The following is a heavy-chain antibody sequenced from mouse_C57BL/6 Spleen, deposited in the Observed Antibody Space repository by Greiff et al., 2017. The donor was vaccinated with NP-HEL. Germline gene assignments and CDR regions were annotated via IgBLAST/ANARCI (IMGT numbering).Heavy chain of an antibody. CDR3: AREGYGSQPFAY. Sequence: VQLQQSGAELMKPGASVKLSCKATGYTFTGYWIEWVKQRPGHGLEWIGEILPGSGSTNYNKKFKGKATFTADTSSNTAYMQLSSLTTEDSAIYCGAREGYGSQPFAYWGQGTLVTVSA. CDR1: GYTFTGYW. V-gene: IGHV1-9*01. CDR2: ILPGSGST. J-gene: IGHJ3*01. D-gene: IGHD1-1*01.